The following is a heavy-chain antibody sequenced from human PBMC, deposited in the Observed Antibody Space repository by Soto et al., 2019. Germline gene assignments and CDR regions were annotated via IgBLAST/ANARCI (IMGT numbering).Heavy chain of an antibody. CDR3: AGARVLLEPDYFDC. CDR1: GGSIRSSEYY. D-gene: IGHD1-1*01. Sequence: QVQLQESGPGLVKPSQTLSLTCTVSGGSIRSSEYYWTWLRQHPGKGLEWIGNSDYSGNTYYNPSLKRRVIISVDTSKNQFSLKLSSVTAADTAVYYCAGARVLLEPDYFDCWGQGTLVTVSS. V-gene: IGHV4-31*03. J-gene: IGHJ4*02. CDR2: SDYSGNT.